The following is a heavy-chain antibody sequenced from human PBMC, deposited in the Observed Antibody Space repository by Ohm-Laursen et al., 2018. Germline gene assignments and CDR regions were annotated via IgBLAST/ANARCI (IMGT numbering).Heavy chain of an antibody. D-gene: IGHD5-18*01. J-gene: IGHJ4*02. CDR1: GLSLSSGRMG. V-gene: IGHV2-26*01. CDR2: IFLKDEK. CDR3: ATERVDAAMASFDY. Sequence: PTQTLTLTCSVYGLSLSSGRMGVSWFRQSPGKALEWLAHIFLKDEKSYNTSLKTRLTISKDTTRNQVVLTVTIMDPVVPASYYCATERVDAAMASFDYWGQGTLVTVSS.